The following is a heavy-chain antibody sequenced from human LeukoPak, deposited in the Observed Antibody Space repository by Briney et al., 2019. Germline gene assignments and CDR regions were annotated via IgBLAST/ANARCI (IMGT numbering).Heavy chain of an antibody. D-gene: IGHD1-1*01. CDR1: GFTFSSYS. J-gene: IGHJ1*01. CDR2: ISRTSRHK. CDR3: VRDMNTVTTCYLQF. V-gene: IGHV3-21*01. Sequence: GGSLTLSCAASGFTFSSYSMNWVRQAPGKGLEWVSSISRTSRHKYYSDSVKGRFTISRDDAENSLFLQMDSLRAEDTALYYCVRDMNTVTTCYLQFWGQGTLVTVSS.